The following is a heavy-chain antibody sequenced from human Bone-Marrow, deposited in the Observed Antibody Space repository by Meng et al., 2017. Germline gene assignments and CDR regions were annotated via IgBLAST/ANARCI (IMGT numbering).Heavy chain of an antibody. CDR3: ARDQGVRYDSSRMDY. J-gene: IGHJ4*02. V-gene: IGHV3-48*03. CDR1: GFTFSSYE. Sequence: GGSLRLSCAASGFTFSSYEMNWVRQAPGKGLEWVSYISSSGSTIYYAGSVKGRFTISRDNAKNSLYLQMNSLRAEDTAVYYCARDQGVRYDSSRMDYWGQGTLVTVSS. CDR2: ISSSGSTI. D-gene: IGHD3-22*01.